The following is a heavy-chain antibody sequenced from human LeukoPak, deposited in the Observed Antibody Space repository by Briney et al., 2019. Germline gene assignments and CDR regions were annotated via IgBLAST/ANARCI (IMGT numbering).Heavy chain of an antibody. D-gene: IGHD3-22*01. CDR2: INPNSGGT. CDR3: ARGVNYYDSSGYSNNWFDP. CDR1: GYTFTGYY. V-gene: IGHV1-2*06. Sequence: ASVKVSCKASGYTFTGYYMHWVRQAPGQGLEWMGRINPNSGGTNYAQKFQGRVTMTRDTSISTAYMELSRLRSDDTAVYYCARGVNYYDSSGYSNNWFDPWGQGTLVTVSS. J-gene: IGHJ5*02.